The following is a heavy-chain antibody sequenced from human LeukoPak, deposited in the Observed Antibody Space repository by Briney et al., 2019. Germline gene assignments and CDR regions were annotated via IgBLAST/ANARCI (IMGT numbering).Heavy chain of an antibody. D-gene: IGHD3-10*01. Sequence: PSETLSLTCAVYGGSFSGYYWSWIRQPPGKGLEWIGEINHSGSTNYNLSLKSRVTISVDTSKNQFSLKLSSVTAADTAMYYCARRVRGLIARYYMDVWDKGTTVTISS. CDR2: INHSGST. CDR1: GGSFSGYY. J-gene: IGHJ6*03. CDR3: ARRVRGLIARYYMDV. V-gene: IGHV4-34*01.